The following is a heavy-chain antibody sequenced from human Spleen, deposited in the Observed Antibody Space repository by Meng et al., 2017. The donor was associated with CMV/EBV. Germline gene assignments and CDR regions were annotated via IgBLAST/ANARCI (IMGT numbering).Heavy chain of an antibody. CDR1: GGSISSYY. D-gene: IGHD1-26*01. Sequence: SETLSLTCTVSGGSISSYYRSWIRQPPGKGLEWIGYIYYSGSTNYNPSLKSRVTISVDTSKNQFSLKLSSVTAADTAVYYCARAKIVGATGWFDPWGQGTLVTVSS. V-gene: IGHV4-59*01. J-gene: IGHJ5*02. CDR3: ARAKIVGATGWFDP. CDR2: IYYSGST.